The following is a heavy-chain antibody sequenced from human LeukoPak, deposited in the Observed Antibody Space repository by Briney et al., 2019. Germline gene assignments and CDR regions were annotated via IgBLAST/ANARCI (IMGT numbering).Heavy chain of an antibody. Sequence: GGSLRLSCAASGFTFTNYGMHWVRQAPGKGLEWVAFIGYDGSNKYYADPVKGRFTVSRDKSKNTLYLQMNSLRTEDTAVYYCAKGLYYKDRSGYPAWGQGTLVTISS. CDR3: AKGLYYKDRSGYPA. J-gene: IGHJ5*02. D-gene: IGHD3-22*01. CDR2: IGYDGSNK. V-gene: IGHV3-30*02. CDR1: GFTFTNYG.